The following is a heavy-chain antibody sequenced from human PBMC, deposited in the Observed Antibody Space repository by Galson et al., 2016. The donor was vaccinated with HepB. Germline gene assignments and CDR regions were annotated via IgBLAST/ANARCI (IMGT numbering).Heavy chain of an antibody. CDR1: GGSIRTSSYY. CDR3: ARGYTSGEYCFDY. D-gene: IGHD5-18*01. CDR2: IFYSART. V-gene: IGHV4-39*01. Sequence: TLSLTCSVSGGSIRTSSYYWGWVRQPPGKGLQWIGNIFYSARTYYNPSLKSRVTVSVDTSKNQFSLRLTSVTAADTAMYYCARGYTSGEYCFDYWGQGTLVTVST. J-gene: IGHJ4*02.